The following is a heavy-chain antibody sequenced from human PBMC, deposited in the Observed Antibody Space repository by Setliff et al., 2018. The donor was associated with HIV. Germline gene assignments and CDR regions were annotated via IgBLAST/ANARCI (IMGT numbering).Heavy chain of an antibody. CDR3: AKDRRLPISLGLFDY. CDR2: ISGSGGST. D-gene: IGHD5-18*01. CDR1: GFTFSSYA. V-gene: IGHV3-23*01. Sequence: GGSLRLSCAASGFTFSSYAMSWVRQAPGKGLEWVSAISGSGGSTYYADSVEGRFTISRDNSKNTLYLQMNSLRAEDTAVYYCAKDRRLPISLGLFDYWGQGTLVTVSS. J-gene: IGHJ4*02.